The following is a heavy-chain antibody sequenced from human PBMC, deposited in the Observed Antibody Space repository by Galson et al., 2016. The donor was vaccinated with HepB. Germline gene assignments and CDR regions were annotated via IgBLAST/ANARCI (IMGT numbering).Heavy chain of an antibody. V-gene: IGHV4-4*02. J-gene: IGHJ3*01. Sequence: SETLSLTCAVSGSSIRSSNWWSWVRQPPGKGLDWIGEIYHSGRTSYNPSLKSRVTISINESNNQFSLNLTSVTAADTAVYYCARCFLPIRLQLDSAFDLWGQGTMVTVSS. D-gene: IGHD4-11*01. CDR3: ARCFLPIRLQLDSAFDL. CDR2: IYHSGRT. CDR1: GSSIRSSNW.